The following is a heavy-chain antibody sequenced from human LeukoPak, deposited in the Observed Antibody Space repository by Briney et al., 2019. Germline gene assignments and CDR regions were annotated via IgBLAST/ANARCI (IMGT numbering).Heavy chain of an antibody. Sequence: ASVKVSCKASGYTFTDYYMHWVRQAPGQGFEWMGWINPNDGDTNYAQKFQGRVTMTRDTSISTAHMEVSRLRSGDTAVYYCARANFLCCSSTTCLFDYWGQGTLVTVSS. CDR3: ARANFLCCSSTTCLFDY. CDR1: GYTFTDYY. D-gene: IGHD2-2*01. J-gene: IGHJ4*02. CDR2: INPNDGDT. V-gene: IGHV1-2*02.